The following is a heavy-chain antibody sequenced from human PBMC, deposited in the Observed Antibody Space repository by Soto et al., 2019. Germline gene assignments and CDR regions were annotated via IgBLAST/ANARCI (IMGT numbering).Heavy chain of an antibody. D-gene: IGHD2-15*01. CDR3: ARGPRGAQPNWYFDL. Sequence: QVQLVESGGGVVQPGRSLRLSCAASGFTFSSYGMHWVRQAPGKGLEWVAVISYDGSNKYYADSVKGRFTFSRDNSKNKLYLQMNSLRAEDTAVYYCARGPRGAQPNWYFDLWGRGTLVTVSS. CDR2: ISYDGSNK. J-gene: IGHJ2*01. V-gene: IGHV3-30*03. CDR1: GFTFSSYG.